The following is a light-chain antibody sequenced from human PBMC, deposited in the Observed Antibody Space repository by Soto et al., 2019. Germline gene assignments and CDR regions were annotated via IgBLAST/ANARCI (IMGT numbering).Light chain of an antibody. CDR2: EVS. CDR3: MQGTHWPPT. Sequence: DVVMTQSPLSLPVTLGQPASISCRSNYSLVYSNGIAYLNWFHQTPGQSPRRLINEVSKRDAGVPDRFSGSGSATDFTLKISRVEAEDFGVYYCMQGTHWPPTFGRGTQVEIK. J-gene: IGKJ1*01. V-gene: IGKV2-30*01. CDR1: YSLVYSNGIAY.